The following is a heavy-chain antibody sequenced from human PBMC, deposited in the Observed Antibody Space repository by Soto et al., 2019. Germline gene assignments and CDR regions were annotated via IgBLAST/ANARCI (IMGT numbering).Heavy chain of an antibody. Sequence: NPSETLSLTCTVSGGSISSGGYYWSWVRQHPGKGLECIGYIYYSGSTNYNPSLKSRVTISVDTPKSQFSLKLSSVTAADTAVYYCATNGGYYDSSGPKYFQYWGQGTLVTVPQ. D-gene: IGHD3-22*01. CDR3: ATNGGYYDSSGPKYFQY. V-gene: IGHV4-31*03. J-gene: IGHJ1*01. CDR1: GGSISSGGYY. CDR2: IYYSGST.